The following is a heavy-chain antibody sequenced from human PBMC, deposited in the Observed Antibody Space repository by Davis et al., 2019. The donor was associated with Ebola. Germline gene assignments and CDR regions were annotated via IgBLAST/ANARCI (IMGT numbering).Heavy chain of an antibody. CDR2: IKQDGSEK. CDR3: ASGWGGEN. CDR1: GFTFSSYW. D-gene: IGHD3-10*01. V-gene: IGHV3-7*01. J-gene: IGHJ4*02. Sequence: GESLKIFCAASGFTFSSYWMSWVRQAPGKGLEWVANIKQDGSEKYYVDSVKGRFTISRDNAKNSLYLQMNSLRAEDTAVYYCASGWGGENWGQGTLVTVSS.